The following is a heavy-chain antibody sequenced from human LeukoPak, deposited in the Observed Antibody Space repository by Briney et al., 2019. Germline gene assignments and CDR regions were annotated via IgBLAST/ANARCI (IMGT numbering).Heavy chain of an antibody. V-gene: IGHV4-31*03. Sequence: ASETLSLTCTVSGGSISSGGYYWSWIRQHPGKGLEWIGYIYYSGSTYYNPSLKSRVTISVDTSKNQFSLKLSSVTAADTAVYYCARGRPGIAVAGTEPFDYWGQGTLVTVSS. D-gene: IGHD6-19*01. CDR3: ARGRPGIAVAGTEPFDY. J-gene: IGHJ4*02. CDR2: IYYSGST. CDR1: GGSISSGGYY.